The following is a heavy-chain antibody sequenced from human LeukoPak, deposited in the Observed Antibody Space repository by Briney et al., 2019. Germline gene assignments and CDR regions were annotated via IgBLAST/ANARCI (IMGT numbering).Heavy chain of an antibody. V-gene: IGHV3-21*01. Sequence: GGSLRLSCAASGFTFSNYWMHWVRQAPGKGLEWVSSISSWSSFIYSADSVTGRFTISRDNAKNSLYLQMNSLRAEDTAVYYCARAGSTNSWFDPWGQGTLVIVSS. D-gene: IGHD2-2*01. J-gene: IGHJ5*02. CDR3: ARAGSTNSWFDP. CDR1: GFTFSNYW. CDR2: ISSWSSFI.